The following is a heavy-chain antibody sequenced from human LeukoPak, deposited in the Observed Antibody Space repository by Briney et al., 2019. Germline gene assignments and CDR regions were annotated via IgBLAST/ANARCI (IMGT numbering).Heavy chain of an antibody. CDR3: ASSSSWYRVYYFDY. V-gene: IGHV4-34*01. CDR2: INHSGST. D-gene: IGHD6-13*01. Sequence: SETLSLTCGVYAGSFSGYYWSWIRQPPGKGLEWIGEINHSGSTNYNPSLKSRVTISVDTSKNQFSLKLSSVTAADTAVYYCASSSSWYRVYYFDYWGQGTLVTVSS. J-gene: IGHJ4*02. CDR1: AGSFSGYY.